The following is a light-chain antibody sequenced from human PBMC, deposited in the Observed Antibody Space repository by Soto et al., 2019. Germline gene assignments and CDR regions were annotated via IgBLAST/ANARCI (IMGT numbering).Light chain of an antibody. CDR3: QQSYMDPIT. Sequence: DIQMTQSPSSLSASVGNRVTITCRASQSISTYLNWYQKKPGKAPNLLIYDASRLQSGVPSRFSGSGGGTDFTLSISSVQPEDFATYLCQQSYMDPITFGQGTRLEI. CDR1: QSISTY. J-gene: IGKJ5*01. V-gene: IGKV1-39*01. CDR2: DAS.